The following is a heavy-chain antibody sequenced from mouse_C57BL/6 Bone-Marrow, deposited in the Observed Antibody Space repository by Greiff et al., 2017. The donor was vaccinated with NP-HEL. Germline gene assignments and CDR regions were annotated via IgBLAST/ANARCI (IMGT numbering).Heavy chain of an antibody. CDR1: GYAFTSSW. V-gene: IGHV1-82*01. J-gene: IGHJ3*01. CDR3: ARKITGTGFAY. Sequence: VHLVESGPELVKPGASVKISCKASGYAFTSSWMNWVKQRPGKGLEWIGRIYPGDGDTNYNGKFKGKATLTADKSSSTAYMQLSSLTSEDSAVYFCARKITGTGFAYWGQGTLVTVSA. CDR2: IYPGDGDT. D-gene: IGHD4-1*01.